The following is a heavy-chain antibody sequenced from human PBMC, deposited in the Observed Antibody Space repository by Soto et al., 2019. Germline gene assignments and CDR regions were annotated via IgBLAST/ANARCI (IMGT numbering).Heavy chain of an antibody. V-gene: IGHV4-31*03. CDR3: ARDRGDGYTFDY. D-gene: IGHD5-12*01. Sequence: QVQLQESGPGLVKPSQTLSLTCTVSGGSISSGGYYWSWIRQHPGKGLEWIGYIYYSGNTYYNPSLKSRVTISVDTSKTQFSLWLSSVTAADTAVYYFARDRGDGYTFDYWGQGTLVTVSS. CDR2: IYYSGNT. J-gene: IGHJ4*02. CDR1: GGSISSGGYY.